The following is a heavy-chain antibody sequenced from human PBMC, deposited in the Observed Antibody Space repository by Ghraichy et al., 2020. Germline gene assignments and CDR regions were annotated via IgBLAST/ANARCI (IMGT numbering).Heavy chain of an antibody. Sequence: SQTLSLTCIVSGGSISGYYWTWIRQPPGKGLEWIAYKYFSGSTNYNPSLKSRITISVDTSKNQFSLKLTSVTTADTAVYYCVRGRGGSSSWFPQDDWGQGTLVTVSS. CDR3: VRGRGGSSSWFPQDD. CDR1: GGSISGYY. CDR2: KYFSGST. D-gene: IGHD6-13*01. J-gene: IGHJ4*02. V-gene: IGHV4-59*01.